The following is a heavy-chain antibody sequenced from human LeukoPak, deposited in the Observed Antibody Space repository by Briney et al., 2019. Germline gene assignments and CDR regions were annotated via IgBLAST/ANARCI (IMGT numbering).Heavy chain of an antibody. J-gene: IGHJ4*02. CDR1: GFDFSRYW. Sequence: GRSLRLSCAVSGFDFSRYWMAWVRQAPGKGLEWVASINQDVSRIHYVDSVKGRFTISRDNAKSSLFLQMTSLRVEDTAVYYCARLKDDVTKFDYWGQGTLVTVSS. D-gene: IGHD2-8*01. CDR3: ARLKDDVTKFDY. CDR2: INQDVSRI. V-gene: IGHV3-7*01.